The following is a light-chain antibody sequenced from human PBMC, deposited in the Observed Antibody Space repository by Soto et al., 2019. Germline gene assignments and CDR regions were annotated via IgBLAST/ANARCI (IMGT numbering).Light chain of an antibody. CDR1: QSLLHSDEITY. V-gene: IGKV2-30*02. CDR2: KVS. CDR3: MQGSHWPPWT. Sequence: DVVMTQSPLSLPVTLGQPAAISCRSSQSLLHSDEITYLNWFQQRPGQSPRRLIYKVSTRDSGVPDRFSGSGSGTDFTLKISRVEAEDVGVYYCMQGSHWPPWTFGQGTKVEIK. J-gene: IGKJ1*01.